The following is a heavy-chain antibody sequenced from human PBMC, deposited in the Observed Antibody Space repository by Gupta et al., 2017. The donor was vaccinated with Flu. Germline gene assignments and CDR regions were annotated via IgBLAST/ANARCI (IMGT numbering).Heavy chain of an antibody. CDR3: AKGFDFWSGNFDQ. CDR2: IRGSGDNT. V-gene: IGHV3-23*01. Sequence: VRQAPGKGLEWVSEIRGSGDNTYYADSVKGRFSISRDNAKNTLHLHMNSLRAEDTAVYYCAKGFDFWSGNFDQWGQGTLVTVSS. D-gene: IGHD3-3*01. J-gene: IGHJ4*02.